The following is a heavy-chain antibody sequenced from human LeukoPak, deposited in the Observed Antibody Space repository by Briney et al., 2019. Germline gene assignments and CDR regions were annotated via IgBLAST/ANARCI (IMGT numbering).Heavy chain of an antibody. CDR3: ASFGAHSFDY. V-gene: IGHV7-4-1*02. J-gene: IGHJ4*02. CDR2: INTGTGNP. Sequence: ASVKVSCKTSGYTFTSYAMNWVWQAPGQGLEFVGWINTGTGNPTYAQGFTGRFVFSLDTSVSTAYLQISTLKPEDTAVYYCASFGAHSFDYWGQGTLVTVSS. CDR1: GYTFTSYA. D-gene: IGHD3-10*01.